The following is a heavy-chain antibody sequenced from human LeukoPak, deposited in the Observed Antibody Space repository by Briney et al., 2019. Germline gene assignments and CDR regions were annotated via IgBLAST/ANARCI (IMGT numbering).Heavy chain of an antibody. D-gene: IGHD4-11*01. CDR3: AKYGMTTLRKGGHYYYMDV. CDR2: IYYTGST. CDR1: GGSISSYY. V-gene: IGHV4-59*01. Sequence: ESGPTLVNPSETLSLTCTVSGGSISSYYWSWIRQPPGKGLEWIGYIYYTGSTTYNPSLKSRVTMSVDTSKNQFSLKLSSVTAADTAVYYCAKYGMTTLRKGGHYYYMDVWGKGTTVTVSS. J-gene: IGHJ6*03.